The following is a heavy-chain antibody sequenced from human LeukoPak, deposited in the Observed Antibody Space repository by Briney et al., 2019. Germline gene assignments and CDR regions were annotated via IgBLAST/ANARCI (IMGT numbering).Heavy chain of an antibody. CDR2: IYYSGST. CDR1: GGSISSYY. CDR3: ARRANSGFDAFDI. Sequence: PSETLSLTCTVSGGSISSYYWSWIRQPPGKGLEWIGYIYYSGSTNYNPSLKSRVTISVDTSKNQFSLKLSSVTAADTAVYYCARRANSGFDAFDIWGQGTMVTVSS. D-gene: IGHD3-22*01. J-gene: IGHJ3*02. V-gene: IGHV4-59*01.